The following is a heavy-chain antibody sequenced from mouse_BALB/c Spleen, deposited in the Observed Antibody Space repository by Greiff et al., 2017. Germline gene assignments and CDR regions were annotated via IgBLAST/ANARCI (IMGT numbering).Heavy chain of an antibody. J-gene: IGHJ2*01. D-gene: IGHD2-14*01. CDR1: GYTFTSYT. CDR3: ARYRYDVGFDY. CDR2: INPSSGYT. Sequence: VKLMESGAELARPGASVKMSCKASGYTFTSYTMHWVKQRPGQGLEWIGYINPSSGYTNYNQKFKDKATLTADKSSSTAYMQLSSLTSEDSAVYYCARYRYDVGFDYWGQGTTLTVSS. V-gene: IGHV1-4*01.